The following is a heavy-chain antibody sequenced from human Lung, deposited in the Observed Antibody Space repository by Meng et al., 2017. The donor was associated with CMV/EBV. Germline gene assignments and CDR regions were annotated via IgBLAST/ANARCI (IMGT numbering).Heavy chain of an antibody. D-gene: IGHD4-11*01. CDR3: AREGGKGDYRDYRLYYGMDF. CDR1: GTSIRSSTYY. CDR2: ISYSGNT. V-gene: IGHV4-39*07. J-gene: IGHJ6*02. Sequence: LXCSLSGTSIRSSTYYWGWIRQPPGKGLEWIGSISYSGNTYYNPSLKSPVTISVDTSKNQFSLRLSSVTAADTAVYYCAREGGKGDYRDYRLYYGMDFXGQAXTVTVSS.